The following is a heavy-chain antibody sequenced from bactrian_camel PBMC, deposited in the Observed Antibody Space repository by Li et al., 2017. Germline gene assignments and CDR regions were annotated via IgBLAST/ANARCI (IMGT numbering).Heavy chain of an antibody. CDR1: GYTYSSNC. Sequence: QVQLVESGGGSVQAGGSLRLSCVASGYTYSSNCMGWFRQAPGKEREGVAVLYKSDGSTFFAASVKGRFTISHDNAENTLYLQMNSLKAEDTATYYCAYDLVGPLPHELGTAADFGDWGQGTQVTVS. V-gene: IGHV3S1*01. CDR2: LYKSDGST. D-gene: IGHD5*01. CDR3: AYDLVGPLPHELGTAADFGD. J-gene: IGHJ6*01.